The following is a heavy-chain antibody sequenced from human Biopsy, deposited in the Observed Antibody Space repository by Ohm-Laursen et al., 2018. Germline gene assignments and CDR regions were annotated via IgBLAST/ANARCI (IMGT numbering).Heavy chain of an antibody. J-gene: IGHJ4*02. V-gene: IGHV3-30*18. D-gene: IGHD3-22*01. CDR1: GFTFSIYG. CDR2: MSYDGTQK. Sequence: SLRLSCAASGFTFSIYGMHWVRQAPGKGLEWVSTMSYDGTQKYYGDSVKGRFTISRDNSKNTLYLQMNSLRAEDTAVYYCAKDYRDSRGIFGIVVVRPLDYWGQGSLVTVSS. CDR3: AKDYRDSRGIFGIVVVRPLDY.